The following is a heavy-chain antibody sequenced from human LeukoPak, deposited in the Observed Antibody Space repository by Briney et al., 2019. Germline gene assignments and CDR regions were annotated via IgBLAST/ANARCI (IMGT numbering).Heavy chain of an antibody. V-gene: IGHV4-34*01. Sequence: SETLSLTCAVYGGSFSGYYWSWIRQPPGKGLEWIGEINHSGSTNYNPSLKSRVTISVDTSKNQFSLKLSSVTAADTAVYYCVRGRGMAVASDYWGQGTLVTVSS. CDR1: GGSFSGYY. J-gene: IGHJ4*02. D-gene: IGHD6-19*01. CDR3: VRGRGMAVASDY. CDR2: INHSGST.